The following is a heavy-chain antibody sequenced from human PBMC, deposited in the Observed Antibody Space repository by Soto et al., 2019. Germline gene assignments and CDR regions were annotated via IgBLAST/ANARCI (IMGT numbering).Heavy chain of an antibody. J-gene: IGHJ5*02. CDR3: ARDQLEGNWFDP. Sequence: SETLSLTCTVSGGSISSYYWSWLRQPPGKGLEWIGYIYYSGSTNYNPSLKSRVTISVDTSKNQFSLKLSSVTAADTAVYYCARDQLEGNWFDPWGQGTLVTVSS. D-gene: IGHD1-1*01. CDR2: IYYSGST. CDR1: GGSISSYY. V-gene: IGHV4-59*12.